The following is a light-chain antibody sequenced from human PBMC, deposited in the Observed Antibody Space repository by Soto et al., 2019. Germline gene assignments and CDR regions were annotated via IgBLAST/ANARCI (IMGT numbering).Light chain of an antibody. CDR1: QRVTSVH. CDR3: QYYGASPLYT. Sequence: EMVLTQSPGTLSLSPGKRATLSCRASQRVTSVHLAWYQQRPGQAPRLLIYGASNRATGVTERFTGSASGTDFILTISRLGAEDSATYYCQYYGASPLYTFGRRTKVDIK. V-gene: IGKV3-20*01. CDR2: GAS. J-gene: IGKJ2*01.